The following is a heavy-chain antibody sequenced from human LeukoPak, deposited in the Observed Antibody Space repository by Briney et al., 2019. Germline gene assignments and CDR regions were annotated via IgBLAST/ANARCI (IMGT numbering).Heavy chain of an antibody. J-gene: IGHJ5*02. Sequence: ASVKVSCKASRYTFTGYYMHWVRQAPGQGLEWMGWINPNSGGTNYAQKFQGRVTMTRDTSISTAYMELSRLRSDDTAVYYCARDRGRTAMVRGVINWFDPWGQGTLVTVSS. V-gene: IGHV1-2*02. CDR3: ARDRGRTAMVRGVINWFDP. CDR1: RYTFTGYY. CDR2: INPNSGGT. D-gene: IGHD3-10*01.